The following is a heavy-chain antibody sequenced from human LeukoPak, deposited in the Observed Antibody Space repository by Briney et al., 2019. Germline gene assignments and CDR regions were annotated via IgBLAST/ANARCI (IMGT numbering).Heavy chain of an antibody. V-gene: IGHV3-11*01. Sequence: GGSLRLSCAASGFTFSDYYMSWIRQAPGKGLEWVSYITNSGSTIYYADSVKGRFTISRDNSKNTLYLQMNSLRAEDTAVYYCAKEGFYCSGGSCYSFYYYYMDVWGKGTTVTVSS. D-gene: IGHD2-15*01. J-gene: IGHJ6*03. CDR2: ITNSGSTI. CDR3: AKEGFYCSGGSCYSFYYYYMDV. CDR1: GFTFSDYY.